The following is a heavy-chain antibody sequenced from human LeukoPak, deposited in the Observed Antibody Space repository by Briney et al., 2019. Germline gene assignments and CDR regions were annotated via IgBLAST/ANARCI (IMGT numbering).Heavy chain of an antibody. CDR1: GGSISSYY. V-gene: IGHV4-59*01. J-gene: IGHJ4*02. CDR3: ARSYYYDSSGPFGY. D-gene: IGHD3-22*01. CDR2: IYYSGST. Sequence: SETLSLTCTVSGGSISSYYWSWIRQPPGKGLEWIGYIYYSGSTNYNPSLKSRVTISVDTSKHQFSLKLSSVTAADTAVYYCARSYYYDSSGPFGYWGQGTLVTVSS.